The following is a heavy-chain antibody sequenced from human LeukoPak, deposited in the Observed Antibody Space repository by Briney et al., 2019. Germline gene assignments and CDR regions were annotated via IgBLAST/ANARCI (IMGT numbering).Heavy chain of an antibody. CDR3: AVMTTGLYYYYGMDV. D-gene: IGHD4-11*01. V-gene: IGHV1-8*01. J-gene: IGHJ6*02. CDR2: MNPNSGNT. Sequence: GASVTVSCKASGYTFTSYDINWVRQATGQGLEWMGWMNPNSGNTGYAQKFQGRVTMTRNTSISTAYMELSSLRSEDTAVYYCAVMTTGLYYYYGMDVWGQGTTVTVSS. CDR1: GYTFTSYD.